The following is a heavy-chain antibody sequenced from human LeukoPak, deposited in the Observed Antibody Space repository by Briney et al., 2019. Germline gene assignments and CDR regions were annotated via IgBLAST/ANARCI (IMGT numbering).Heavy chain of an antibody. D-gene: IGHD1-26*01. CDR1: GGSISSGGYS. CDR3: ARANIVGAPFDY. V-gene: IGHV4-30-2*01. J-gene: IGHJ4*02. Sequence: SETLSLTCTVSGGSISSGGYSWSWIRQPPGKGLEWIGYIYHSGSTYYNPSLKSRVTFSLDRSKNQFSLKLHSVTAADMAVYYCARANIVGAPFDYWGRGTLVTVSS. CDR2: IYHSGST.